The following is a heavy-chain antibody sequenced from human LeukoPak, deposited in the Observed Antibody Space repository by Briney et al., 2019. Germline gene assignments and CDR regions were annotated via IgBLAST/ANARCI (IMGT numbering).Heavy chain of an antibody. Sequence: PSETLSLTCTVSGGSFSSDSYYWSWIRQPPGKGLEWIGYIYYSGSTNYNPSLKSRVTISVDASKNQLSLKLSSVTAADTAVYYCARTYSSSRNDAFDIWGQGTMVTVSS. V-gene: IGHV4-61*01. D-gene: IGHD6-13*01. CDR1: GGSFSSDSYY. J-gene: IGHJ3*02. CDR2: IYYSGST. CDR3: ARTYSSSRNDAFDI.